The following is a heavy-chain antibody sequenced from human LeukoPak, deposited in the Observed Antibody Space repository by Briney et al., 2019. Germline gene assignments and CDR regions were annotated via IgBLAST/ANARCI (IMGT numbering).Heavy chain of an antibody. D-gene: IGHD3-10*01. V-gene: IGHV3-23*01. J-gene: IGHJ4*02. Sequence: GGSLRLSCAASGFTFSSYGMSWVRQAPGKGLEWVSAISGSGGSTYYADSVKGRFTISRDNAKNTLYLQMNSLRAEDTAVYYRGWGSGTHPDYWGQGTLVTVSS. CDR3: GWGSGTHPDY. CDR1: GFTFSSYG. CDR2: ISGSGGST.